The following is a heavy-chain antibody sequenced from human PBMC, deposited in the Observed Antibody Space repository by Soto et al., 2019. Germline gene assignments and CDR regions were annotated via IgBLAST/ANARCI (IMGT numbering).Heavy chain of an antibody. CDR2: INAGNGNT. J-gene: IGHJ4*02. CDR1: GYTFTSYA. CDR3: ARAVAVPADFDY. Sequence: QVQLVQSGAEEKKPGASVKVSCKASGYTFTSYAMHWVRQAPGQRLEWMGWINAGNGNTKYSQKFKGRVTITSDTSASPAYLELSSLRSEDTDVYYCARAVAVPADFDYWGKGLLVTVSS. V-gene: IGHV1-3*05. D-gene: IGHD5-12*01.